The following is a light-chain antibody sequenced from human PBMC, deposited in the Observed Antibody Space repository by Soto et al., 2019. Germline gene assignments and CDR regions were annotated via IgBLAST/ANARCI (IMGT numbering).Light chain of an antibody. Sequence: EIVLTQSPGTLSLSPGETATLSCRASQSVARDLSWYQQKPGQAPRLLISRAFIGATGIPDRFSGSGSGTDFTVTINRLEPEDSAVYYCQQHTISMYTFGQGTKLEIK. CDR1: QSVARD. V-gene: IGKV3-20*01. J-gene: IGKJ2*01. CDR3: QQHTISMYT. CDR2: RAF.